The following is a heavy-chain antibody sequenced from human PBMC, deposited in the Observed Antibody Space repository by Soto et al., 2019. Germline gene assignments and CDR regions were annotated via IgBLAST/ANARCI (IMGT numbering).Heavy chain of an antibody. Sequence: SETMSLTCTVSGGSVNTAPYHWSWIRQSPRNGLEWIGNIYYTGSTNYNPSFESRVAISLDTSNNQFSLRLTSLTAADTAVYFCARDHHSYYDTSGYYPYFDFWGQGTLVTVSS. J-gene: IGHJ4*02. CDR2: IYYTGST. CDR1: GGSVNTAPYH. V-gene: IGHV4-61*01. D-gene: IGHD3-22*01. CDR3: ARDHHSYYDTSGYYPYFDF.